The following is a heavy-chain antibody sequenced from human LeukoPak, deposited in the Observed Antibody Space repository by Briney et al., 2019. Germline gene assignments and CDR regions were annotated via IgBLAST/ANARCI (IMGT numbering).Heavy chain of an antibody. CDR2: ISGSGGST. D-gene: IGHD1-26*01. Sequence: SGGCLRLSCAASGFTFSSYAMSWVRQPPGKGLEWVSAISGSGGSTYYADSVKGRFTISRDNSKNTLYLQMNSLRAEDTAVYYCAKDRFASGDFDYWGQGTLVTVSS. V-gene: IGHV3-23*01. CDR1: GFTFSSYA. J-gene: IGHJ4*02. CDR3: AKDRFASGDFDY.